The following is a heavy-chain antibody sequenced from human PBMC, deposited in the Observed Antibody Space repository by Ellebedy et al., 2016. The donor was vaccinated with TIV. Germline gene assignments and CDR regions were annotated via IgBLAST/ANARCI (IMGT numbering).Heavy chain of an antibody. V-gene: IGHV4-39*01. Sequence: SETLSLTXTVSGGSISSSSYYWGWIRQPPGKGLEWIGSFYYSGSTYYNPSLKSRVTISVDTSKNQLSLKLSSVTAADTAVYYCARLGYSSSDRDAFDMWGQGTRVTVSS. J-gene: IGHJ3*02. CDR2: FYYSGST. CDR3: ARLGYSSSDRDAFDM. CDR1: GGSISSSSYY. D-gene: IGHD6-6*01.